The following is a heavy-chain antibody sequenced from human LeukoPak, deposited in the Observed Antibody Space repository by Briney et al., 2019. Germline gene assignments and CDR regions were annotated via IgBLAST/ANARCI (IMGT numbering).Heavy chain of an antibody. CDR3: ARASVYYDFWSGHSTFDY. Sequence: SETLSLTCAVYGGSFSGYYWSWIRQPPGKGLEWIGEINHSGSTNYNPSLKSRVTISVDTSKNQFSLKLSSVTAADTAVYYCARASVYYDFWSGHSTFDYWGQGTLVTVSS. V-gene: IGHV4-34*01. J-gene: IGHJ4*02. D-gene: IGHD3-3*01. CDR1: GGSFSGYY. CDR2: INHSGST.